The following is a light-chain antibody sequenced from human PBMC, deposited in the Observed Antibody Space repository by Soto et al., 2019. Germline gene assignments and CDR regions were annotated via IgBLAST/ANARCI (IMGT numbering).Light chain of an antibody. V-gene: IGKV3-20*01. CDR1: QSVGSSY. Sequence: EIVLTQSPGTLSLSPGERATLSCRASQSVGSSYLAWHQQKPGQAPRLLIYGASSRATGIPDKFSGSGSGTDFSLTISRREPEDFAVYYCQQYGSSPPYTFGQGTKLEIK. J-gene: IGKJ2*01. CDR2: GAS. CDR3: QQYGSSPPYT.